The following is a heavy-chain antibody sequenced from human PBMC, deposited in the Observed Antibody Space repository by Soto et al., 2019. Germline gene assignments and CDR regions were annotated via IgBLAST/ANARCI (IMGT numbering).Heavy chain of an antibody. J-gene: IGHJ4*02. CDR3: ATYSSGWSQFDH. V-gene: IGHV4-59*01. D-gene: IGHD6-19*01. Sequence: VQLQQSGPGLVKPSETLSLTCTVSDGSIRSYHWSWIRQTPEKGLEWIGNVQYSGSANYNPSLKSRVTISVDTSNNQFSLKLTSVIAADTAVYYCATYSSGWSQFDHWGQGTLVVISS. CDR1: DGSIRSYH. CDR2: VQYSGSA.